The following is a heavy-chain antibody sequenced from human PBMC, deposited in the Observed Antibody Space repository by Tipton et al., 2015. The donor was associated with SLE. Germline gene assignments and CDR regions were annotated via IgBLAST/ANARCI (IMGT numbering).Heavy chain of an antibody. J-gene: IGHJ4*02. V-gene: IGHV4-39*07. CDR1: GGSISSSSYY. Sequence: TLSLTCTVSGGSISSSSYYWGWIRQPPGKGLEWIGEINHSRSTNYNPSLKSRVTISVDTSKKQFSLKLSSVTAADTAVYYCERGGSIAVAADFDYWGQGTLVTVSS. CDR2: INHSRST. D-gene: IGHD6-19*01. CDR3: ERGGSIAVAADFDY.